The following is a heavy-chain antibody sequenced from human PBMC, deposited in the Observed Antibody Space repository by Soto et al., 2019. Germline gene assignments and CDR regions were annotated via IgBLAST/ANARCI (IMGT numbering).Heavy chain of an antibody. Sequence: EVQLVESGGGLVKPGGSLRLSCAASGFTFSNAWMSWVRQAPGKGLEWVGRIESKTDGGTTDYAAPVKGRFTISRDDSKNTMSLQMNSLKTDDTAVYYCTTPKGTWGVAFDYWGRRTLVTVSS. CDR1: GFTFSNAW. D-gene: IGHD3-16*01. CDR3: TTPKGTWGVAFDY. CDR2: IESKTDGGTT. V-gene: IGHV3-15*04. J-gene: IGHJ4*02.